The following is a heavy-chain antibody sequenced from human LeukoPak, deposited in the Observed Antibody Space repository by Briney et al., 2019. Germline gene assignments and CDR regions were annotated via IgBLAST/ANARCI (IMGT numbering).Heavy chain of an antibody. D-gene: IGHD1-26*01. CDR1: GFPFSDHY. CDR2: TRNKANSYTT. CDR3: ARVQRSVYFDY. Sequence: GGPLRLSCAVSGFPFSDHYMDWVRQAPGKGLEWVGRTRNKANSYTTEYAASVKGRFTISRDDSKNSLYLQMNSLKTEDTAVYYCARVQRSVYFDYWGQGTLVTVSS. J-gene: IGHJ4*02. V-gene: IGHV3-72*01.